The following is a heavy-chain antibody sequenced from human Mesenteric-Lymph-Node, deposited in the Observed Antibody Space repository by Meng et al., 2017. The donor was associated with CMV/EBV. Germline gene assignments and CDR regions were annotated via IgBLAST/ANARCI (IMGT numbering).Heavy chain of an antibody. V-gene: IGHV1-2*02. CDR1: GYTFNGYY. Sequence: AGYTFNGYYMHGVRQAPGQGLEWMGWINPNSGGTNYAQKFQGRVTMTRDTSISTAYMELSRLRSDDTAVYYCARAGYDFWSGYPGDYWGQGTLVTVSS. CDR2: INPNSGGT. D-gene: IGHD3-3*01. J-gene: IGHJ4*02. CDR3: ARAGYDFWSGYPGDY.